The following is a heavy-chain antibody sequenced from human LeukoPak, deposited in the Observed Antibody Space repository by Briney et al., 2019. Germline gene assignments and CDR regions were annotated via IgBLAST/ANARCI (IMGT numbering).Heavy chain of an antibody. CDR3: VRDASLQTGAFDV. Sequence: SGTPSLTCAVSGGSISRSDWWSWVRQSPGKGLEWIGEIFHSGSTKYNPSLKSRVTISVDKSKNQFSLNLTSVTAADTAMYYCVRDASLQTGAFDVWGQGTMVTVSS. D-gene: IGHD5-24*01. CDR2: IFHSGST. J-gene: IGHJ3*01. V-gene: IGHV4-4*02. CDR1: GGSISRSDW.